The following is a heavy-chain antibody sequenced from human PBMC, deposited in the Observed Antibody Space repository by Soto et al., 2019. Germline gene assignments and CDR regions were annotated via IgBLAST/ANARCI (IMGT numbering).Heavy chain of an antibody. CDR1: GFNFRSYS. CDR3: ARAREDIVFLNWFDP. J-gene: IGHJ5*02. V-gene: IGHV3-48*02. Sequence: GGSLILSCAASGFNFRSYSMNWVRQDPGKGLEWVSYISSSSSTIYYADSVKGRFTISRDNAKNSLYLQMNSLRDEDTAVYYCARAREDIVFLNWFDPWGQGTLVTVSS. D-gene: IGHD2-15*01. CDR2: ISSSSSTI.